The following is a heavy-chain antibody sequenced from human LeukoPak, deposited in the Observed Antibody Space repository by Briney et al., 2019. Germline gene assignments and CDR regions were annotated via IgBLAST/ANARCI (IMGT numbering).Heavy chain of an antibody. Sequence: SETLSLTCTVSGGSVSSDNYYWSWIRQPPGKSLEWIGDVNDSGRTNYNPSLKSRVTISADTSKKQFSLKLRSVTAADTAVYYCARDRKGVTLVRGVGLHYYYGMDVWGQGTTVTVSS. D-gene: IGHD3-10*01. V-gene: IGHV4-61*01. CDR1: GGSVSSDNYY. CDR2: VNDSGRT. CDR3: ARDRKGVTLVRGVGLHYYYGMDV. J-gene: IGHJ6*02.